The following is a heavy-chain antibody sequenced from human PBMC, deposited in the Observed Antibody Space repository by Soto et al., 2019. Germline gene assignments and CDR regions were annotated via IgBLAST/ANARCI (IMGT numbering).Heavy chain of an antibody. CDR2: IYYSGST. Sequence: PSETLSLTCTVSGGSISSYYWSWIRQPPRKGLEWIGYIYYSGSTNYNPSLKSRVTISVDTSKNQFSLKLSSVTAADTAVYYCARDRGYDSSGYYYYYYGMDVWGQGTTVTVSS. J-gene: IGHJ6*02. V-gene: IGHV4-59*01. D-gene: IGHD3-22*01. CDR1: GGSISSYY. CDR3: ARDRGYDSSGYYYYYYGMDV.